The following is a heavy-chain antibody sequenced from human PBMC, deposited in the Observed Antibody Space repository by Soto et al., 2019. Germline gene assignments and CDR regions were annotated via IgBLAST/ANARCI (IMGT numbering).Heavy chain of an antibody. J-gene: IGHJ4*02. Sequence: QVQLVESGGGVVQPGKSLRLSCAASGFTFSSYGMHWVRQAPGKGLEWVAVIAYDGTNEFYVDSVKGRFTISRDNSKKTLYLQMNSLRVEDTAVYYCARGSWNYRDLFDHWGQGTLVTVSS. D-gene: IGHD1-7*01. CDR1: GFTFSSYG. CDR3: ARGSWNYRDLFDH. V-gene: IGHV3-30*03. CDR2: IAYDGTNE.